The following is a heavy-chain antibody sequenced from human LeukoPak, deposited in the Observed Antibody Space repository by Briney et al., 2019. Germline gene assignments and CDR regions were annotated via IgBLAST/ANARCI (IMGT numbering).Heavy chain of an antibody. J-gene: IGHJ3*01. CDR3: ARHPSSSWSLAAFDV. CDR2: IYASGST. V-gene: IGHV4-4*09. D-gene: IGHD6-13*01. Sequence: SEALSLTCTVSGGSISSYFWSWIRQVPGKGLEWIGYIYASGSTNYNPSLKSRVTISVDTSKDQISLKLSPVTAADTAVYYCARHPSSSWSLAAFDVWGQGTMVTVSS. CDR1: GGSISSYF.